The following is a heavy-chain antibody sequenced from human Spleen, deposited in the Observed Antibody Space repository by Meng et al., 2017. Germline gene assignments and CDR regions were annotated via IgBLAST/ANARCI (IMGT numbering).Heavy chain of an antibody. Sequence: GGSLRLSCVASGFSFSSYTINWVRQAPGKGLEWVSSISNSHLYKYYADSVKGRFTISRDNAKNSLFLQMNSLRAEDTAVYYCALNMVTTTPLFQHWGQGTLVTVSS. V-gene: IGHV3-21*01. CDR2: ISNSHLYK. CDR3: ALNMVTTTPLFQH. J-gene: IGHJ1*01. D-gene: IGHD4-17*01. CDR1: GFSFSSYT.